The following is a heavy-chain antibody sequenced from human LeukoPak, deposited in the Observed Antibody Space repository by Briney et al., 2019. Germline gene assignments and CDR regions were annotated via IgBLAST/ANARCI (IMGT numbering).Heavy chain of an antibody. Sequence: PSETLSLTCTVSGGSISSYYWSWIRQPPGKGLEWIGYIYYSGSTNYNPSLKSRVTISVDTSKNQFSLKLSSVTAADTAVYYCARRGSGWYGDYNWFDPWGQGTLVTVSS. J-gene: IGHJ5*02. CDR3: ARRGSGWYGDYNWFDP. CDR1: GGSISSYY. CDR2: IYYSGST. V-gene: IGHV4-59*08. D-gene: IGHD6-19*01.